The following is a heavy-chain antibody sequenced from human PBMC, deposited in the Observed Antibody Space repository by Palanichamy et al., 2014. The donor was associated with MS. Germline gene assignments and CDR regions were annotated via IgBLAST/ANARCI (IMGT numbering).Heavy chain of an antibody. CDR2: INYDGET. CDR3: ASGYYGSGGYCLDY. V-gene: IGHV3-66*01. CDR1: GFSVSSNY. D-gene: IGHD3-22*01. J-gene: IGHJ4*02. Sequence: EVQLAESGGGLVQPGGSLRLSCTAFGFSVSSNYMTWVRQAPGKGLEWVSFINYDGETYYAGSVKGRFTISRDNSKSTVYLQMNNLRAEDAAVYFCASGYYGSGGYCLDYWGQGTLVTVTS.